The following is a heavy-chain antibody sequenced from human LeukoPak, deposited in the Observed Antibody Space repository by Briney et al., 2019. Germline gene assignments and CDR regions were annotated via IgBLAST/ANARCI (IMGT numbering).Heavy chain of an antibody. J-gene: IGHJ4*02. D-gene: IGHD6-19*01. CDR3: ARSGWYDDFDY. V-gene: IGHV3-48*01. CDR2: LSRSTTTI. CDR1: GFTFSSYW. Sequence: GGSLRLSCAASGFTFSSYWMNWVRQAPGKGLEWISYLSRSTTTIYYADSVKGRFTISRDNAKNSLYLQMNSLRAEDTAMYYCARSGWYDDFDYLGQGTLVTVSS.